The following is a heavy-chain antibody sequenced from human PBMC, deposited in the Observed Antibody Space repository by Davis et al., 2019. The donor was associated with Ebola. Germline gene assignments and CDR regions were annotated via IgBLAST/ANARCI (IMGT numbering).Heavy chain of an antibody. CDR2: IYWDDDK. Sequence: SGPTLVKPTETLTLTCTFSGFSLSAAGVAVAWIRQPPGKALEWLALIYWDDDKIYSPSLRRRLTITKDTSKNQVVLTMTDMDPVDTATYYCAHAYNYGGNSRTPVDWGQGTLVRVSS. CDR3: AHAYNYGGNSRTPVD. CDR1: GFSLSAAGVA. D-gene: IGHD4-23*01. J-gene: IGHJ4*02. V-gene: IGHV2-5*02.